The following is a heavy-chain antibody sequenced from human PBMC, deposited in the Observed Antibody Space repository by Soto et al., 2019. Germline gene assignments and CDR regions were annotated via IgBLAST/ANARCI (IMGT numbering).Heavy chain of an antibody. D-gene: IGHD3-22*01. J-gene: IGHJ6*02. V-gene: IGHV3-23*01. CDR2: ISGSGGST. Sequence: GGSLRLSCAASGFTFSSYAMSWVRQAPGKGLEWVSAISGSGGSTYYADSVKGWFTISRDNSKNTLYLQMNSLRAEDTAVYYCAKEAPRDSSGYYPHLSYGMDVWGQGTTVTVSS. CDR1: GFTFSSYA. CDR3: AKEAPRDSSGYYPHLSYGMDV.